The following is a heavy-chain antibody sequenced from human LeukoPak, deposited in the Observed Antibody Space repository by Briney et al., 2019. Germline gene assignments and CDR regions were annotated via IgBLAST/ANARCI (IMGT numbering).Heavy chain of an antibody. J-gene: IGHJ4*02. V-gene: IGHV4-59*01. CDR1: NGSISNYL. CDR2: IYQSSST. CDR3: AGGQAGSLRLGTPGHYFDY. Sequence: PSETLSLTCSVSNGSISNYLWSWIRQPPGKGLEWIGYIYQSSSTHYNPSLKGRVTMSGDTSKKQFSLKLTSLTAADTAVYFCAGGQAGSLRLGTPGHYFDYWGQGTLVTVSS. D-gene: IGHD3-16*01.